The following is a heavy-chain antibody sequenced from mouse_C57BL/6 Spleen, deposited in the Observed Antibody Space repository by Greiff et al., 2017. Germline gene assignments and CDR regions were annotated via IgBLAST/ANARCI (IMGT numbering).Heavy chain of an antibody. V-gene: IGHV14-1*01. CDR3: TTGRVSYYDYFAY. J-gene: IGHJ3*01. CDR2: IDPEDGDT. CDR1: GFNIKDYY. Sequence: EVQLQQSGAELVRPGASVKLSCTASGFNIKDYYMHWVKQRPEQGLEWIGRIDPEDGDTEYAPKFQGKATMTADTSSNTAYLQLSSLTSEDTAVYYCTTGRVSYYDYFAYWGQGTLVTVSA. D-gene: IGHD2-4*01.